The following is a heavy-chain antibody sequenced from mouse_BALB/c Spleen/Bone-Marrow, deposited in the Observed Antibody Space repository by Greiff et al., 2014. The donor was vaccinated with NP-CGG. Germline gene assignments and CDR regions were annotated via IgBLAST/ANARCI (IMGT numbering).Heavy chain of an antibody. CDR3: ARDPIYYDYDWYFDV. CDR2: IWAGGST. Sequence: QVQLKESGPGLVAPLQSLSITCTVSGFSFTSYGVHWVRQPPGKGLEWLGVIWAGGSTNYNSALMSRLSISKDNSKSQVFLKMNSLQTDDTAMYDCARDPIYYDYDWYFDVWGAGTTVTVSS. D-gene: IGHD2-4*01. CDR1: GFSFTSYG. V-gene: IGHV2-9*02. J-gene: IGHJ1*01.